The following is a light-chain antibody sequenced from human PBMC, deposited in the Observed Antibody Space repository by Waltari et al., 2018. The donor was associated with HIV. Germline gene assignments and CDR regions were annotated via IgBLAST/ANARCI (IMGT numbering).Light chain of an antibody. CDR2: GAS. V-gene: IGKV3-20*01. CDR3: QQYGDSPET. Sequence: EIVLTQSPGTLSLSPGEGATLSCRASQSVSSNSIAWYQQKPGQAPRLLIYGASSRATGIPDRFSGSGSGTDFTLTISRLEPEDFAVYWCQQYGDSPETFGQGNKVEIK. J-gene: IGKJ1*01. CDR1: QSVSSNS.